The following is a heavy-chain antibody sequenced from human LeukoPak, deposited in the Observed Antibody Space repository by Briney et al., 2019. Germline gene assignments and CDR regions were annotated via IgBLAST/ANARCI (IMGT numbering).Heavy chain of an antibody. J-gene: IGHJ4*02. CDR3: AKDRREIAARFVGFDY. CDR1: GFTFSSYA. V-gene: IGHV3-23*01. D-gene: IGHD2-15*01. Sequence: GGSLRLSCAASGFTFSSYAMSWVRQAPGKGLEWVSTISGSGGSTYYAGSVKGRFTISRDNSRNTLDLQMNSLRAEDTAIYYCAKDRREIAARFVGFDYWGQGTLVTVSS. CDR2: ISGSGGST.